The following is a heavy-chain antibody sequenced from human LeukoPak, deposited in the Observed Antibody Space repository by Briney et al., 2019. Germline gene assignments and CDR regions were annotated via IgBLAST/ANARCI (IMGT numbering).Heavy chain of an antibody. Sequence: GGSLRLSCAASGFTFSSYGMHWVRQASGKGLEWVGRIRSKANSYATAYAASVKGRFTISRDDSKNTAYLQMNSLKTEDTAVYYCRTPKPLIAAASEGAFDIWGQGTMVTVSS. D-gene: IGHD6-13*01. CDR2: IRSKANSYAT. CDR1: GFTFSSYG. J-gene: IGHJ3*02. CDR3: RTPKPLIAAASEGAFDI. V-gene: IGHV3-73*01.